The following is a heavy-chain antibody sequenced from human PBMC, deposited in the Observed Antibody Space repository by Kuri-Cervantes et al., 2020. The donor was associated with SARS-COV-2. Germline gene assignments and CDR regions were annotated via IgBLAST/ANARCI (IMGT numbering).Heavy chain of an antibody. CDR3: ARGLQLLTGYYYGMDV. D-gene: IGHD2-2*01. CDR1: GYSFTSYW. V-gene: IGHV5-51*01. Sequence: GGSLRLSCKGSGYSFTSYWIGWVRQMPGKGLEWMGIIYPGDSDTRYSPSFQGQVTISADKSTSTAYLRWSSLKASDTAMYYCARGLQLLTGYYYGMDVWGQGTTVTVSS. J-gene: IGHJ6*02. CDR2: IYPGDSDT.